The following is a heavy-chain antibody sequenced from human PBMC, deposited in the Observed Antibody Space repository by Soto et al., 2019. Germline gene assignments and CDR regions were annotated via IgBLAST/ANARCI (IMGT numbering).Heavy chain of an antibody. Sequence: QVQLVQSGAEVKKPGASVKVSCKASGYTFTHYYIHWVRQAPGQGLEWMGMINPSGGSTDYAQKFPGRVTMTTDTSTTTVYMDLSSLRSDDTAVYYCARPPFPGCINGVCYPCDHWGQGTLVTVSS. CDR2: INPSGGST. CDR1: GYTFTHYY. J-gene: IGHJ4*02. CDR3: ARPPFPGCINGVCYPCDH. V-gene: IGHV1-46*01. D-gene: IGHD2-8*01.